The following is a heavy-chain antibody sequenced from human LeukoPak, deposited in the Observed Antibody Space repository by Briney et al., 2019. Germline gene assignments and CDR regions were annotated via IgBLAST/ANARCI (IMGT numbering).Heavy chain of an antibody. CDR1: GGSISSSSYY. Sequence: PSETLSLTCTVSGGSISSSSYYWGWIRQPPGKGLEWIGSIYYSGSTYYNPSLKSRVTISVDTSKNQFSLKLSSVTAADTAVYYCARDRAEAEYTYCSSTSCYSNYMDVWGKGTTVTVSS. J-gene: IGHJ6*03. CDR2: IYYSGST. V-gene: IGHV4-39*07. CDR3: ARDRAEAEYTYCSSTSCYSNYMDV. D-gene: IGHD2-2*01.